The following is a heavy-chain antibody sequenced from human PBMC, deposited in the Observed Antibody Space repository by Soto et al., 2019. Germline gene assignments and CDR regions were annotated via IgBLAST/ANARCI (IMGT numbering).Heavy chain of an antibody. Sequence: GGSLRLSCAASGFTFSSYAMSWVRQAPGKGLEWVSAISGSGGSTYYADSVKGRFTISRDNSKNTLYLQMNSLRAEDTSVYYCAKVGDPAYYDFWSGESDFDYWGQGT. CDR2: ISGSGGST. D-gene: IGHD3-3*01. CDR3: AKVGDPAYYDFWSGESDFDY. CDR1: GFTFSSYA. V-gene: IGHV3-23*01. J-gene: IGHJ4*02.